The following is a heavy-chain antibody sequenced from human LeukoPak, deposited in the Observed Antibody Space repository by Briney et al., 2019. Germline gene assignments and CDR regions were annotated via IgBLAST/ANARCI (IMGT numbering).Heavy chain of an antibody. J-gene: IGHJ4*02. Sequence: ASVKVSFNASGYTFITYGITWGRQAPGQGLEWMGGISTYDGNTNYAQKFKGRVTMTTDTSTSTAYMELRRLRSDETGVYYCARARNSSYVRALYYFDFWGQGMLVTVS. CDR1: GYTFITYG. CDR2: ISTYDGNT. CDR3: ARARNSSYVRALYYFDF. D-gene: IGHD3-16*01. V-gene: IGHV1-18*01.